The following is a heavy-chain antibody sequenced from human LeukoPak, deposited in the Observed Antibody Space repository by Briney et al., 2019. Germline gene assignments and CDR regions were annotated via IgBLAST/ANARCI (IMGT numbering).Heavy chain of an antibody. V-gene: IGHV4-59*01. CDR2: IYYSGST. J-gene: IGHJ3*02. Sequence: PSETLSLTCTVSGGSISSYYWSWIRQPPGKGLEWIGYIYYSGSTNYNPSLKSRVTISVDTSKNQFSLKLSSVTAADTAVYYCARVSWELRNAFDIWGQGTMVTVSS. CDR3: ARVSWELRNAFDI. D-gene: IGHD1-26*01. CDR1: GGSISSYY.